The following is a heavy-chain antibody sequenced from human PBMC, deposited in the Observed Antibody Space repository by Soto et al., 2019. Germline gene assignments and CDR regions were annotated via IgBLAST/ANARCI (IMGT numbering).Heavy chain of an antibody. V-gene: IGHV3-30*18. CDR1: GFTFSSYG. J-gene: IGHJ6*02. CDR3: AKELLDYYYGMDV. CDR2: ISYDGSSK. Sequence: GGSVRLSCAASGFTFSSYGMHWVRQAPGKGLEWVAVISYDGSSKYYADSVKGRFTISRDNSKNTLYLQMNSLRAEDTAVYYCAKELLDYYYGMDVSGPVTTVTVSS. D-gene: IGHD2-15*01.